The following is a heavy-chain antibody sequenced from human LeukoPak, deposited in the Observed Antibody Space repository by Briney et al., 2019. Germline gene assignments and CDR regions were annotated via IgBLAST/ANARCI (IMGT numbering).Heavy chain of an antibody. D-gene: IGHD3-9*01. Sequence: GRSLRLSCVASGFTFSSYSINWFRRAAGKGLEWVSYIGGTTYSIFSADSGTCRFAISRANAKNSLYLQINSLRDEDTAVYHCARDDDMFTDYTPGDYWGQGTLVTVSS. J-gene: IGHJ4*02. CDR3: ARDDDMFTDYTPGDY. V-gene: IGHV3-48*02. CDR1: GFTFSSYS. CDR2: IGGTTYSI.